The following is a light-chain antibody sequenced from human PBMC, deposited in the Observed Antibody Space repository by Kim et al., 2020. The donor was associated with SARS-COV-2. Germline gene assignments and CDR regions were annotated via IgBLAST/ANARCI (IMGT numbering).Light chain of an antibody. V-gene: IGKV1-6*01. CDR1: QDIRDD. Sequence: SESVGDRVTITCRASQDIRDDLGWYQQKPGKAPKSLIYAASSLQRGVPSRFSGSGSGTDFTLTISSLQPEDFATYYCLQDYNYPYTFGQGTKLEI. CDR2: AAS. CDR3: LQDYNYPYT. J-gene: IGKJ2*01.